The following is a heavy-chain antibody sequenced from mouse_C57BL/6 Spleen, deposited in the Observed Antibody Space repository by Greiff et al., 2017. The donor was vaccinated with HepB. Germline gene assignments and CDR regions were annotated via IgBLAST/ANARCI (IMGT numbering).Heavy chain of an antibody. CDR1: GYAFSSYW. CDR2: IYPGDGDT. D-gene: IGHD1-1*01. V-gene: IGHV1-80*01. J-gene: IGHJ2*01. CDR3: ARASSSYGFDY. Sequence: VQLQQSGAELVKPGASVKISCKASGYAFSSYWMNWVKQRPGKGLEWIGQIYPGDGDTNYNGKFKGKATLTADKSSSTAYMQLSSLTSEDSAVYFCARASSSYGFDYWGQGTTLTVSS.